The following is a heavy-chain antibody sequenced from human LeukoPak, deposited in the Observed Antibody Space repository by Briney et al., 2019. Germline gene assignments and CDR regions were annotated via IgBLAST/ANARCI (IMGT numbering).Heavy chain of an antibody. CDR2: IKQDGSEK. D-gene: IGHD2-2*01. Sequence: TGGSLRLSCAASGFTLSSYWMSWVRQAPGKGLEWVANIKQDGSEKYYVDSVKGRFTISRDNAKNSLYLQMNSLRAEDTAVYYCASGSSTSSLFDYWGQGTLVTVSS. CDR3: ASGSSTSSLFDY. V-gene: IGHV3-7*01. CDR1: GFTLSSYW. J-gene: IGHJ4*02.